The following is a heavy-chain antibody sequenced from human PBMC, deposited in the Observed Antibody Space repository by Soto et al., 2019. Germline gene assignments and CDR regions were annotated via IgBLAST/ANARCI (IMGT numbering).Heavy chain of an antibody. CDR1: GGSISSGGYY. D-gene: IGHD4-17*01. CDR3: ARTHIYYGDYVHGDYYYGMDV. Sequence: PSETLSLTCTVSGGSISSGGYYWSWIRQHPGKGLEWIGYIYYSGSTYYNPSLKSRVTISVDTSKNQFSLKLSSVTAADTAVYYCARTHIYYGDYVHGDYYYGMDVWGQGTTVTVSS. V-gene: IGHV4-31*03. CDR2: IYYSGST. J-gene: IGHJ6*02.